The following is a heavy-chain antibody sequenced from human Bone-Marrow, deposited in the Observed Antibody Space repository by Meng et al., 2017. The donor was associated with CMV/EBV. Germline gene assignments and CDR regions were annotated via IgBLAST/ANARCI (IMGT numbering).Heavy chain of an antibody. V-gene: IGHV2-5*01. J-gene: IGHJ4*02. CDR3: AHTRLNRDFWSGSFDF. D-gene: IGHD3-3*01. CDR1: GFSLSTSTVG. CDR2: VYWNDDK. Sequence: SGPTLVKPTETLTLTCTFSGFSLSTSTVGVGWFRQPPGKALEWLALVYWNDDKRYSPSLKSRLTITKDTSKDQVVLMMTNMDPVDTATYYCAHTRLNRDFWSGSFDFWGQGTLVTVSS.